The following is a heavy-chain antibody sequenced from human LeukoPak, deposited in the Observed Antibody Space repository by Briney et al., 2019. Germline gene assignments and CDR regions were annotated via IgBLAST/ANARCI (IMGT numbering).Heavy chain of an antibody. V-gene: IGHV3-15*01. CDR1: GFTFSNAW. CDR2: IKSKTDGGTT. Sequence: PGGSLRLSCAASGFTFSNAWMSWVRQAPGKGLEWVGRIKSKTDGGTTDYAAPVKGRFTISRDDSKNTLYLQMNSLKTEDTAVYYCTTAGRHGSGSYLYYFDYWGQGTLVTVSS. J-gene: IGHJ4*02. CDR3: TTAGRHGSGSYLYYFDY. D-gene: IGHD3-10*01.